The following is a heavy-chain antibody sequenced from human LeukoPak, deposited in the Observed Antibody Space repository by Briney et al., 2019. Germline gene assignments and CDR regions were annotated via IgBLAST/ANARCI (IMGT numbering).Heavy chain of an antibody. D-gene: IGHD2-15*01. V-gene: IGHV1-69*04. CDR3: ARDGRLSDCSGGSCFTDAFDI. J-gene: IGHJ3*02. CDR2: IIPILGIA. CDR1: GYTFTSYA. Sequence: GASVKVSCKASGYTFTSYAISWVRQAPGQGLEWMGRIIPILGIANYAQKFQGRVTITADKSTSTAYMELSSLRSEDTAVYYCARDGRLSDCSGGSCFTDAFDIWGQGTMVTVSS.